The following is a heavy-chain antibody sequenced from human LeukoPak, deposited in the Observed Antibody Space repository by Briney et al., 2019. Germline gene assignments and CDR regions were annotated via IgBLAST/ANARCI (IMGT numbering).Heavy chain of an antibody. J-gene: IGHJ5*02. V-gene: IGHV1-69*13. Sequence: SVKVSCKASGGTFSSYAISWVRQAPGQGLEWMGGIIPIFGTANYAQKFQGRVTITADESTSTAYMELSSLRSEDTAVYYCARVVLGYCSGGSCHGWFDPWGQGTLVTVSS. D-gene: IGHD2-15*01. CDR1: GGTFSSYA. CDR2: IIPIFGTA. CDR3: ARVVLGYCSGGSCHGWFDP.